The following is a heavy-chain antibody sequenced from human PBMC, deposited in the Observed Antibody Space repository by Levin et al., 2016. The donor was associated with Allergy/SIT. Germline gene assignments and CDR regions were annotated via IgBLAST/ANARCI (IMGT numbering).Heavy chain of an antibody. CDR2: MSTYSANT. V-gene: IGHV1-18*01. CDR1: GYTFTSYG. J-gene: IGHJ4*02. CDR3: ARDPLAYRPQGCNYFDY. D-gene: IGHD6-6*01. Sequence: ASVKVSCKASGYTFTSYGISWVRQAPGQGLEWVGWMSTYSANTNYAQRLQGRVTMTTDTSTSTTYMELRSLRSDDTAVYYCARDPLAYRPQGCNYFDYWGQGTLITVSS.